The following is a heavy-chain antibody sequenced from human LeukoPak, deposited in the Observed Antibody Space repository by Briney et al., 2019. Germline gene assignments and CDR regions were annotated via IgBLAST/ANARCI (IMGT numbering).Heavy chain of an antibody. D-gene: IGHD2-2*02. CDR1: GGSFSGYY. V-gene: IGHV4-34*01. J-gene: IGHJ6*02. CDR3: ARGSLVVPAAIRSYYYYYGMNV. CDR2: INHSGST. Sequence: SETLSLTCAVYGGSFSGYYWSWIRQPPGKGLEWIGEINHSGSTNYNPSLKSRVTISVDTSKNQFSLKLSSVTAADTAVYYCARGSLVVPAAIRSYYYYYGMNVWGQGTTVTVSS.